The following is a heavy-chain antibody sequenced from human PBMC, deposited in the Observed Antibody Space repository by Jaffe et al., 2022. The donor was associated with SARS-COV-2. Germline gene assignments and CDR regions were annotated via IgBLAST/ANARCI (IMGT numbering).Heavy chain of an antibody. V-gene: IGHV4-4*02. CDR2: IYHSGST. D-gene: IGHD6-6*01. J-gene: IGHJ3*02. CDR3: ASGSVSWGSSSGGDAFDI. Sequence: QVQLQESGPGLVKPSGTLSLTCAVSGGSISSSNWWSWVRQPPGKGLEWIGEIYHSGSTNYNPSLKSRVTISVDKSKNQFSLKLSSVTAADTAVYYCASGSVSWGSSSGGDAFDIWGQGTMVTVSS. CDR1: GGSISSSNW.